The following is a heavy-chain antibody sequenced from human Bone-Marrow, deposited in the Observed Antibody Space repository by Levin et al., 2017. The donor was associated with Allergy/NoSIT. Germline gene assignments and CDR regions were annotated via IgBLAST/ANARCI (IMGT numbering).Heavy chain of an antibody. D-gene: IGHD6-19*01. V-gene: IGHV4-34*01. Sequence: SQTLSLTCAVYNGSFSGYYWNWIRQPPGKGLEWIGEINHSGRADYNPSLKNRVTISVDTSKNQFSLKLSSVTAADTAVYYCATRGRLAVAGMGFWGQGTLVSVSS. CDR2: INHSGRA. J-gene: IGHJ1*01. CDR3: ATRGRLAVAGMGF. CDR1: NGSFSGYY.